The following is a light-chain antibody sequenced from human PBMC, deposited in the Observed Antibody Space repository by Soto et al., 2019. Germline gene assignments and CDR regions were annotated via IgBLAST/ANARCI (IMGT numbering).Light chain of an antibody. V-gene: IGLV2-8*01. J-gene: IGLJ2*01. CDR1: SSDIGAYNY. Sequence: QSVVIQPPSASGSPGQSVTISCTGTSSDIGAYNYVSWYQHHPGQAPKLMIYEVTRRPSGVPGRFSGSKPGNTASLTVSGLQAEDEADYYCSSFEGSNNFNVVFGGGTQLTVL. CDR2: EVT. CDR3: SSFEGSNNFNVV.